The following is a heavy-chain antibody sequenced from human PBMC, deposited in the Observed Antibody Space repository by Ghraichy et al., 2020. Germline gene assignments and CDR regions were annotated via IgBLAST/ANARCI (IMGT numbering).Heavy chain of an antibody. Sequence: SETLSLTCTVSGGSISSYYWSWIRQPPGKGLEWIGYIYYSGSTNYNPSLKSRVTISVDTSKNQFSLKLSSVTAADTAVYYCARERLQPNYYYYGMDVWGQGTTVTVSS. D-gene: IGHD4-11*01. CDR3: ARERLQPNYYYYGMDV. V-gene: IGHV4-59*12. J-gene: IGHJ6*02. CDR1: GGSISSYY. CDR2: IYYSGST.